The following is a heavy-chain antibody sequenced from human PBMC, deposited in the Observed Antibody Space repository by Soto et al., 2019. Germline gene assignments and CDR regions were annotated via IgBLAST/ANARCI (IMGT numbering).Heavy chain of an antibody. CDR3: ARDLWGINGGGFDY. D-gene: IGHD3-16*01. V-gene: IGHV3-48*02. CDR1: GFTFSSYS. CDR2: ISSSSSTI. Sequence: EVQLVESGGGLVQPGGSLRLSCAASGFTFSSYSMNWVRQAPGKGLEWVSYISSSSSTIYYADSVKGRFTISRDNAKNSLYLQINSLRDEDTAVYYCARDLWGINGGGFDYWGQGTLVTVSS. J-gene: IGHJ4*02.